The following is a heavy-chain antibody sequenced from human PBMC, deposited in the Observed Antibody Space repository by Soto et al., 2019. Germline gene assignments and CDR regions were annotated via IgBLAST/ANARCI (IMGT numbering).Heavy chain of an antibody. CDR2: IDWGDDK. J-gene: IGHJ6*02. Sequence: GSGPTLVNPTQTLTLTCTFSGFSLSTSGMCVSWIRQPPGKALEWLALIDWGDDKYYSTSLKTRLTISKDTSKNQVVLTMTNMDPVDTATYYCARIRVAAAGPRYYYYYGMDVWGQGTTVTVSS. D-gene: IGHD6-13*01. V-gene: IGHV2-70*01. CDR1: GFSLSTSGMC. CDR3: ARIRVAAAGPRYYYYYGMDV.